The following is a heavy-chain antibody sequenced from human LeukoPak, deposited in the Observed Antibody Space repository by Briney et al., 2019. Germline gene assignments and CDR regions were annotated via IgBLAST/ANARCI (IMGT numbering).Heavy chain of an antibody. V-gene: IGHV4-4*09. D-gene: IGHD6-6*01. CDR2: IYTSGST. J-gene: IGHJ4*02. CDR1: GGSISSYY. Sequence: SETLSLTCTVSGGSISSYYWSWIRQPPGKGLEWIGYIYTSGSTNYNPSLKSRVTISVDTSKNQFSLKLSSVTAADTAVYYCARASHGYSSSSHLGYWGKGTLVTVSS. CDR3: ARASHGYSSSSHLGY.